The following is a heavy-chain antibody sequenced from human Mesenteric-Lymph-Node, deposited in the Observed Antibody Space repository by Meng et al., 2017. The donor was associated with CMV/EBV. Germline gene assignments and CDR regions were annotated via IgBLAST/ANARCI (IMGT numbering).Heavy chain of an antibody. V-gene: IGHV3-15*01. Sequence: WIRQAPGKGLEWVGRIKHKSAGGTTDYAAPVQGRFTISGDDAENTVYLQMNSLKTEDTGVYYCTAHSGMDFWGQGTTVTVSS. J-gene: IGHJ6*02. D-gene: IGHD3-10*01. CDR2: IKHKSAGGTT. CDR3: TAHSGMDF.